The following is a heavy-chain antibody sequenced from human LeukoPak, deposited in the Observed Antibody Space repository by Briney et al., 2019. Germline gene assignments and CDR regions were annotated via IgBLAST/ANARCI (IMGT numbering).Heavy chain of an antibody. CDR3: AKAGLTLHAGY. CDR1: GFSYA. Sequence: GGSLRLSCAVSGFSYAMTWVRQAPGKGLECVSVITSTGDNTYYIDSVKGRFTISRDDSKNTLYLQMNSLRVEDTAIYYCAKAGLTLHAGYWGQGTLVTVSS. CDR2: ITSTGDNT. J-gene: IGHJ4*02. D-gene: IGHD2-21*01. V-gene: IGHV3-23*01.